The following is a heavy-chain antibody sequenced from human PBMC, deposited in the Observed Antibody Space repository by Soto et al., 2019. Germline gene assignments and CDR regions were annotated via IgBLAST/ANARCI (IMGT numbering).Heavy chain of an antibody. Sequence: PGESLKISCKGSGYSFTSYWIGWVRQMPGKGLEWMGIIYPGDSDTRYSPSFQGQVTISADKSISTAYLQWSSLKALDTAIYYCARDLWGYCGTDCYPLDVWGQGTTVTVSS. CDR3: ARDLWGYCGTDCYPLDV. V-gene: IGHV5-51*01. J-gene: IGHJ6*02. CDR1: GYSFTSYW. CDR2: IYPGDSDT. D-gene: IGHD2-21*02.